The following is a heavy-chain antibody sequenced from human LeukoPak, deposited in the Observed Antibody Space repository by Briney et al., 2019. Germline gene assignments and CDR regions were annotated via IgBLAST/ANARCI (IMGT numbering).Heavy chain of an antibody. Sequence: GGSLRLSCAASGFTFSSYSMNWVRQAPGKGLEWVSYISSSSSTIYYADSVKGRFTISRDNAKNSLYLQMNSLRAEDTAVYYCARDPRVTIVVVKGVYWFDPWGQGTLVTVSS. CDR3: ARDPRVTIVVVKGVYWFDP. J-gene: IGHJ5*02. CDR2: ISSSSSTI. D-gene: IGHD3-22*01. V-gene: IGHV3-48*01. CDR1: GFTFSSYS.